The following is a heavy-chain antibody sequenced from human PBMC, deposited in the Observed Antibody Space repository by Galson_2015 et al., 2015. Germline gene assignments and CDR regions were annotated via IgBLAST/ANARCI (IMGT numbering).Heavy chain of an antibody. CDR1: GFTFSSYA. D-gene: IGHD3-10*01. Sequence: SLRLSCAASGFTFSSYAMTWVRQAPGKGLEWVSTISGSGGGTDYADSVKGRFTISRDNSKNTLYLQMNSLRAEDTAVYYCAKDANYYGSGSSNHWGQGTLVTVSS. J-gene: IGHJ5*02. V-gene: IGHV3-23*01. CDR2: ISGSGGGT. CDR3: AKDANYYGSGSSNH.